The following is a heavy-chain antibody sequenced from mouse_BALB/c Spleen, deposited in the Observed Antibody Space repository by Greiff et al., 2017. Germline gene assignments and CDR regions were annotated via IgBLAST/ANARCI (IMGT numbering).Heavy chain of an antibody. V-gene: IGHV14-1*02. D-gene: IGHD2-13*01. CDR2: IDPENGNT. J-gene: IGHJ2*01. Sequence: EVKLMESGAELVRPGALVKLSCKASGFNIKDYYMHWVKQRPEQGLEWIGWIDPENGNTIYDPKFQGKASITADTSSNTAYLQLSSLTSEDTAVYYCARSGDLYYFDYWGQGTTLTVSS. CDR1: GFNIKDYY. CDR3: ARSGDLYYFDY.